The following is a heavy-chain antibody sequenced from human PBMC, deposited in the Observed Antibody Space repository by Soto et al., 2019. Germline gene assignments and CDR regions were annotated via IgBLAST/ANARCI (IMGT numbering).Heavy chain of an antibody. CDR1: GYTFASYA. V-gene: IGHV1-18*01. Sequence: QVQLVQSGAEVKKPGASVKVSCKASGYTFASYAISWMRQAPGQGLEWMGWISAYNGNTDSAQTLQGRVTMTTDTSTRTAYMELRSLRSDDTAVYYCARDPPPPDYWGQGTLVTVSS. CDR3: ARDPPPPDY. J-gene: IGHJ4*02. CDR2: ISAYNGNT.